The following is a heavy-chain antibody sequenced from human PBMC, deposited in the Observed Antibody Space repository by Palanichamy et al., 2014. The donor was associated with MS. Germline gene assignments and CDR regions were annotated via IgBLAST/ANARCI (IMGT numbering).Heavy chain of an antibody. CDR3: TTRRGLDN. J-gene: IGHJ4*02. Sequence: EVLLVQSGAEVKKPGTAVRISCRASGYTFTDSFLHWVKQAPGEGLMWVGLVDPEDGETKYAEEFQGRVTMTADTSTYTAYMELSSLRSGDTAVYYCTTRRGLDNWGQGTLVTVSS. CDR2: VDPEDGET. V-gene: IGHV1-69-2*01. CDR1: GYTFTDSF.